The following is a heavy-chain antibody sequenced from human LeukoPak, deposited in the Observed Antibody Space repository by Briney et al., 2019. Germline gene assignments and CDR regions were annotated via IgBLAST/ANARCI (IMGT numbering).Heavy chain of an antibody. CDR1: GFTFSSYS. CDR3: AKMAHSGSYPPDSYYFDY. J-gene: IGHJ4*02. D-gene: IGHD1-26*01. Sequence: GGSLRLSCAASGFTFSSYSMNWVRQAPGKGLEWVSSISSSSSYIYYADSVKGRFTISRDNSKNTLYLQMNSLRAEDTAVYYCAKMAHSGSYPPDSYYFDYWGQGTLVTVSS. V-gene: IGHV3-21*04. CDR2: ISSSSSYI.